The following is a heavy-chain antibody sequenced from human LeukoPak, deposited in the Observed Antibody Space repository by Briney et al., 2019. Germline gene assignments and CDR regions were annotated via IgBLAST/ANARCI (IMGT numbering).Heavy chain of an antibody. J-gene: IGHJ4*02. Sequence: TSETLSLTCTVSGGSISSYYWSWIRQPPGKGLEWIGYIYYSGSTNYNPSLKSRVTISVDTSKNQFSLKLSSVTAADTAVYYCARGFRGPNFDYWGQGTLVTVSS. CDR2: IYYSGST. D-gene: IGHD3-10*01. V-gene: IGHV4-59*08. CDR1: GGSISSYY. CDR3: ARGFRGPNFDY.